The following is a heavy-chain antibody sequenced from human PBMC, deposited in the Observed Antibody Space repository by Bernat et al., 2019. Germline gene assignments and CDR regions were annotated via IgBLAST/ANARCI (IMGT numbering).Heavy chain of an antibody. Sequence: QVQLVESGGGVVQPGRSLRLSCAASGFTFSSYGMHWVRQAPGKGLEWVAVIWYDGSNKYYADSVKGRFTISRDNSKNTLYLQMNSLRAEDTAVYYCARDRSIAVGGPLKDWFDPWGQGTLVTVSS. CDR3: ARDRSIAVGGPLKDWFDP. D-gene: IGHD6-19*01. CDR1: GFTFSSYG. V-gene: IGHV3-33*01. J-gene: IGHJ5*02. CDR2: IWYDGSNK.